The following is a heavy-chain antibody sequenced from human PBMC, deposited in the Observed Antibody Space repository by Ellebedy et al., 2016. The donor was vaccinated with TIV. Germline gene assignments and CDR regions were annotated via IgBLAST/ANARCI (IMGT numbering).Heavy chain of an antibody. J-gene: IGHJ6*02. V-gene: IGHV3-33*06. D-gene: IGHD6-6*01. Sequence: GESLKISCAASGFTFRSYGMHWVRQAPGKGLEWVAVIWYDGSNKYYGDSVKGRFTLSRDNSKNTLSLQMNSLRAEDTAVYYCAKRIAARPDYYYAMDVWGQGTTVTVAS. CDR3: AKRIAARPDYYYAMDV. CDR2: IWYDGSNK. CDR1: GFTFRSYG.